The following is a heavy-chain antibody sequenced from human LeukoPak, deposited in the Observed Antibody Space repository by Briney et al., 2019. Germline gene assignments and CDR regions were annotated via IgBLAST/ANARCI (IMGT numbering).Heavy chain of an antibody. J-gene: IGHJ6*02. D-gene: IGHD6-19*01. Sequence: GGSLRLSCAASGFTFSSYAMSWVRQAPGKGLEWVSAISGSGGSTYYADSVKGRFTISRDNSKNTLYLQMNSLRAEDTAVYYCAKDHSRGWYFGYYYYGMDVWGQGTTVTVSS. CDR1: GFTFSSYA. CDR3: AKDHSRGWYFGYYYYGMDV. V-gene: IGHV3-23*01. CDR2: ISGSGGST.